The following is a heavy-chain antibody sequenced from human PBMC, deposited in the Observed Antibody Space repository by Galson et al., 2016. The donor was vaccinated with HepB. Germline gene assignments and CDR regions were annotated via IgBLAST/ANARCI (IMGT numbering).Heavy chain of an antibody. CDR2: ISGGGGST. CDR1: GFTFGDYG. V-gene: IGHV3-23*01. J-gene: IGHJ5*02. Sequence: SLRLSCAASGFTFGDYGMSWVRQAPGKGLEWVSGISGGGGSTYDAGSVKGRFTISRDNSKNTLYLQMNSLRAEDTAVYYCAKMEGNFLLWYSASWGQGTLVTVSS. D-gene: IGHD3-10*01. CDR3: AKMEGNFLLWYSAS.